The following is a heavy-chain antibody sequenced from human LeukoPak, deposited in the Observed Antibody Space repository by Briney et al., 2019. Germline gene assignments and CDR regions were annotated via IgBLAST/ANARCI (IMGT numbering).Heavy chain of an antibody. D-gene: IGHD1-26*01. Sequence: GGSLRLSCAASEFTFSNYWMSWIRQAPGKGLEWVANIKQDGSEKYYVDSVKGRFTISRDNAKNSLYLQMNSLRVEDTAVYYCARVTWDLLSIDYWGQGSLVTVSS. CDR3: ARVTWDLLSIDY. V-gene: IGHV3-7*04. CDR2: IKQDGSEK. J-gene: IGHJ4*02. CDR1: EFTFSNYW.